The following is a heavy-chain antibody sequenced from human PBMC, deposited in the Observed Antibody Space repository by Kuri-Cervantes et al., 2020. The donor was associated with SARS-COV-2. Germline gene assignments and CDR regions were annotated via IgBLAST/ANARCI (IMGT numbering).Heavy chain of an antibody. CDR1: GGSISSYY. CDR3: ARVSRPYYFDY. Sequence: ESLKISCTVSGGSISSYYWSWIRQPPGKGLEWIGYIYYSRSTNYNPSLKSRVTISVDTSKNQFSLKLSSVTAADTAVYYCARVSRPYYFDYWGQGTLVTVSS. CDR2: IYYSRST. V-gene: IGHV4-59*01. J-gene: IGHJ4*02.